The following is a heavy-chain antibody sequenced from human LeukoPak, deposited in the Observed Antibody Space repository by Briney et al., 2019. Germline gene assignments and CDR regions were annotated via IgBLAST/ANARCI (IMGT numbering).Heavy chain of an antibody. CDR3: AREGRYDSSGYYFYWYFDL. D-gene: IGHD3-22*01. CDR2: ISSSGGST. CDR1: GFTFSIYA. Sequence: GGSLRLSCAASGFTFSIYAMTWVRQAPGKGLEWVSAISSSGGSTYYADSVKGRFTISRDNSKNTLYLQMNSLRAENTAVYYCAREGRYDSSGYYFYWYFDLWGRGTLVTVSS. V-gene: IGHV3-23*01. J-gene: IGHJ2*01.